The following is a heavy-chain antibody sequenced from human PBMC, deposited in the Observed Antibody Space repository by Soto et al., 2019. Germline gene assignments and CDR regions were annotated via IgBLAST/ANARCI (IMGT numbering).Heavy chain of an antibody. J-gene: IGHJ4*02. D-gene: IGHD6-13*01. CDR2: VYYTGTT. Sequence: SETLSLTCTVSGGSISSYFYIWVRQPPGKGLEWIGSVYYTGTTDYNPSLKSRVTISVDTSKTQFSLNLRSVTAADTAVYYCARDLAAVPRAFDDWGRGTLVSVYS. CDR1: GGSISSYF. V-gene: IGHV4-59*01. CDR3: ARDLAAVPRAFDD.